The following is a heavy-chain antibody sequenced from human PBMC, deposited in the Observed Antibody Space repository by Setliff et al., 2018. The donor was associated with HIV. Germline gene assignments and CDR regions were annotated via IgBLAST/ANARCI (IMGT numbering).Heavy chain of an antibody. CDR1: GYAFTSQF. CDR3: ARVGFSSRHTGDFFDS. D-gene: IGHD5-18*01. V-gene: IGHV1-69*13. J-gene: IGHJ4*02. Sequence: GASVKVSCKASGYAFTSQFMHWVRQAPGQGLEWMGGIIPMYGPAHYAQKFQGRVTITADESTTTAYMELNSLTSEDTALYYCARVGFSSRHTGDFFDSWGQGTLVTVSS. CDR2: IIPMYGPA.